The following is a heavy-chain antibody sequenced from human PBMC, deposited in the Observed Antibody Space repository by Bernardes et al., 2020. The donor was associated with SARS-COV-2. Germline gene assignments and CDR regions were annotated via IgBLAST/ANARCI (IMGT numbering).Heavy chain of an antibody. CDR1: GYTLTELS. CDR3: ATAIAAAGNPDDYYYYYGMDV. J-gene: IGHJ6*02. D-gene: IGHD6-13*01. CDR2: FDPEDGET. V-gene: IGHV1-24*01. Sequence: ASVKVSCKVSGYTLTELSMRWVRQAPGKGLEWMGGFDPEDGETIYAQKFQGRVTMTEDTSTDTAYMELSSLRSEDTAVYYCATAIAAAGNPDDYYYYYGMDVWGQGTTVTVSS.